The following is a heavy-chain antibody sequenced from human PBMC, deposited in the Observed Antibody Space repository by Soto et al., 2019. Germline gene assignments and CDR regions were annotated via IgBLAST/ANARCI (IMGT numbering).Heavy chain of an antibody. CDR3: ARVGSSGSYPFDY. CDR1: GFTFSSYW. CDR2: IKQDGSEK. V-gene: IGHV3-7*03. Sequence: EVQLVESGGGLVQPGGSLRLSCAASGFTFSSYWMSWVRQAPGKGLEWVANIKQDGSEKYYVDSVKGRFTISRDNAKNSRYLQMNSLRAEDTAVYYCARVGSSGSYPFDYWGQGTLVTVSS. D-gene: IGHD3-10*01. J-gene: IGHJ4*02.